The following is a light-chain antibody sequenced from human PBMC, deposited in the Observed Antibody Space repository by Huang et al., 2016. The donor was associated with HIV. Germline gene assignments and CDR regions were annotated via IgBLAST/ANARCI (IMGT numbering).Light chain of an antibody. J-gene: IGKJ1*01. Sequence: DIQMVQSPSSLSASVGDTVTITCRASQSISSDLNWYQQKPGKAPKRLIYGASSLQSGVPSRFSGSGSGTDFTLTISSLQPEDSATYYCQQDYNTPKTFGQGTKVEIK. V-gene: IGKV1-39*01. CDR2: GAS. CDR3: QQDYNTPKT. CDR1: QSISSD.